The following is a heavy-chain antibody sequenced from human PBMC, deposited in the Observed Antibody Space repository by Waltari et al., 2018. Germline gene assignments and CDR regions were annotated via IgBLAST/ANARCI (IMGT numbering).Heavy chain of an antibody. J-gene: IGHJ1*01. D-gene: IGHD6-19*01. CDR2: IYHSGTT. CDR1: GGSITSDY. CDR3: ARGHSTGWYLSH. Sequence: QVQLMESGPGLVRPSETLSLTCNVSGGSITSDYWRGVRQPPGKGLDWVGYIYHSGTTNYNPSLRSRVSISVDTSKTQFSLKLNYVTAADTAVYYCARGHSTGWYLSHWGRGALVTVSS. V-gene: IGHV4-59*01.